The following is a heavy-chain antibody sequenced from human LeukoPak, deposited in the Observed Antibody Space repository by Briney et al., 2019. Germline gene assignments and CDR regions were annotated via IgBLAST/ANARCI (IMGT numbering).Heavy chain of an antibody. D-gene: IGHD3-22*01. CDR3: ARDPPYYYDTEDYMDV. J-gene: IGHJ6*03. V-gene: IGHV1-46*01. CDR1: GYTFTSRY. CDR2: INPSGGST. Sequence: ASVKVSCKASGYTFTSRYMHWVRQAPGQGLEWMGIINPSGGSTSYAQRFQGRVTMTRDMSTNTVYMELSSLRSEDTAVYYCARDPPYYYDTEDYMDVWGKGTTVTVSS.